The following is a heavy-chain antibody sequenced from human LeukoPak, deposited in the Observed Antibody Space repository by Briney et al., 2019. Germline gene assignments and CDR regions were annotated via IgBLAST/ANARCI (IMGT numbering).Heavy chain of an antibody. CDR3: ITERSGAFDY. CDR1: GFTVSDAW. J-gene: IGHJ4*02. CDR2: IKSNSNGGTT. V-gene: IGHV3-15*01. D-gene: IGHD1-1*01. Sequence: GSLRLSCSASGFTVSDAWMNWVRQVPGKGLEWVALIKSNSNGGTTDYAAPVDGRFTISRDDSKNTLYLHMNSLKTEDTAMYYCITERSGAFDYWGQGTPVTVSP.